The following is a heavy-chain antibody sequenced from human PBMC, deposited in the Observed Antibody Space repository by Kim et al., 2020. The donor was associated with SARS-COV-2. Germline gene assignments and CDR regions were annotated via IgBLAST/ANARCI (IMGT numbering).Heavy chain of an antibody. V-gene: IGHV1-69*13. D-gene: IGHD3-22*01. J-gene: IGHJ4*02. CDR1: GGTFSSYA. Sequence: SVKVSCKASGGTFSSYAISWVRQAPGQGLEWMGGIIPIFGTANYAQKFQGRVTITADESTSTAYMELSSLRSEDTAVYYCARGSGYRRTPHYYDSSGYNYWGQGTLVTVSS. CDR2: IIPIFGTA. CDR3: ARGSGYRRTPHYYDSSGYNY.